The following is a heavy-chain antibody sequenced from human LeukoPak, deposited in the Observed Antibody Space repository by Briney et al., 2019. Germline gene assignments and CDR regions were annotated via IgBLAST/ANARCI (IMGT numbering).Heavy chain of an antibody. CDR1: GFTFSSYA. Sequence: GGSLRLSCAASGFTFSSYAMSWVRQAPGKGLEWVSVIYSGGSTYYADSVKGRFTISRDNSKNTLYLQMNSLRAEDTAVYYCARENGYSYGDAFDIWGQGTMVTVSS. CDR2: IYSGGST. CDR3: ARENGYSYGDAFDI. J-gene: IGHJ3*02. V-gene: IGHV3-53*01. D-gene: IGHD5-18*01.